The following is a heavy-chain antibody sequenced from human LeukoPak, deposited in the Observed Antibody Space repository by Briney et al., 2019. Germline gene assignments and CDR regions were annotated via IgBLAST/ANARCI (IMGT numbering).Heavy chain of an antibody. D-gene: IGHD5-12*01. CDR1: GFTVSSNY. V-gene: IGHV3-66*01. Sequence: GGSLRLSCAASGFTVSSNYMSWVRQAPGKGLEWVSVIYSGVSTYYADSVKGRFTISRDNPKNTLYLQMNSLRPEDTAVYYCASDIRGYSGYDSLPPDYWGQGNLVTVSS. CDR3: ASDIRGYSGYDSLPPDY. J-gene: IGHJ4*02. CDR2: IYSGVST.